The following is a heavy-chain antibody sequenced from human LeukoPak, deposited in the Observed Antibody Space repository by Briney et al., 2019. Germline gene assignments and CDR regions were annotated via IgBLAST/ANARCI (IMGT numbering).Heavy chain of an antibody. V-gene: IGHV3-30*18. J-gene: IGHJ6*03. CDR3: AKAYYDILTGYFGEDYYYMDV. D-gene: IGHD3-9*01. Sequence: GGFLRLSCAASGFTFSSYGMHWVRQAPGKGLEWVAVISYDGSNKYYADSVKGRFTISRDNSKNTLYLQMNSLRAEDTAVYYCAKAYYDILTGYFGEDYYYMDVWGKGTTVTISS. CDR1: GFTFSSYG. CDR2: ISYDGSNK.